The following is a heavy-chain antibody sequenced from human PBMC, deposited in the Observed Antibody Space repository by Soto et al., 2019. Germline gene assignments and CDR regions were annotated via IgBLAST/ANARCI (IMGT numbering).Heavy chain of an antibody. V-gene: IGHV3-66*01. Sequence: EVQLVESGGGLVQPGGSLRLSCAASGLTVSTNPMSWVRQAPGKGLEWVSVIYTGGGTHYADYVKGRFTISRDNSKNTVNLQMNSLSPEDTAVYYCARDGSGHWGQGTLVTVSS. CDR1: GLTVSTNP. CDR3: ARDGSGH. CDR2: IYTGGGT. J-gene: IGHJ4*02.